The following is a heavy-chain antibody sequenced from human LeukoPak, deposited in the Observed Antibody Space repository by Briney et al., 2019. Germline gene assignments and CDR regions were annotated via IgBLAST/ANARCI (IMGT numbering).Heavy chain of an antibody. CDR2: IYTSGST. CDR3: ARAGYSSGWYYCDY. J-gene: IGHJ4*02. V-gene: IGHV4-4*07. D-gene: IGHD6-19*01. Sequence: SETLSLTCTVSGGSISSYYWSWIRQPAGKGLEWIGRIYTSGSTNYNPSLRSRVTMSVDTSKNQFSLKLSSVTAADTAVYYCARAGYSSGWYYCDYWGQGTLVTVSS. CDR1: GGSISSYY.